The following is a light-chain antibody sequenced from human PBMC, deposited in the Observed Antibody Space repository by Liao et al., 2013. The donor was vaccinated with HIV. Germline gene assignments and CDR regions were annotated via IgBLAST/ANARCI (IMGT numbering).Light chain of an antibody. V-gene: IGLV3-21*01. CDR3: QAWDNTTPV. Sequence: SYELTQPPSVSVAPGKAARITCGGDNIGSHSVHWYQQKPGQAPVLVIXYDSDRPSGIPERFSGSNSENTATLTISETQAMDEADYYCQAWDNTTPVFGTGTKITVL. CDR1: NIGSHS. CDR2: YDS. J-gene: IGLJ1*01.